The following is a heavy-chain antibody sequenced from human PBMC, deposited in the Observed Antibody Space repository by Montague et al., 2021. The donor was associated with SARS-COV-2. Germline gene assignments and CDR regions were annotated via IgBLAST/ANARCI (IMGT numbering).Heavy chain of an antibody. CDR1: GFIFSNFA. CDR3: AKDHVPTDYGDAFDL. CDR2: ITYDGSDK. Sequence: SLRLSCAASGFIFSNFAFHWVRQAPGKGLEWLAVITYDGSDKFYADSVKGRFTISRDNSKNILYLRMNSLKPEDTAVYYCAKDHVPTDYGDAFDLWGQGTLVTVSS. J-gene: IGHJ3*01. V-gene: IGHV3-30*04. D-gene: IGHD4/OR15-4a*01.